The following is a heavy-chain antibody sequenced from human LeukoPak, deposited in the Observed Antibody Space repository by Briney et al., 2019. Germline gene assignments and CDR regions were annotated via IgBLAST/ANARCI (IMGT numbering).Heavy chain of an antibody. Sequence: GGSLSLSCAASGFTFSSYAMSWVRQAPGKGLEWVSAISGSGGSTYYADTVKGRFTISRDNSKNTLYLQMNSLRAEDTAVYYCAKDGNSWYIYYFDYWGQGTLVTVSS. J-gene: IGHJ4*02. CDR3: AKDGNSWYIYYFDY. V-gene: IGHV3-23*01. D-gene: IGHD6-13*01. CDR1: GFTFSSYA. CDR2: ISGSGGST.